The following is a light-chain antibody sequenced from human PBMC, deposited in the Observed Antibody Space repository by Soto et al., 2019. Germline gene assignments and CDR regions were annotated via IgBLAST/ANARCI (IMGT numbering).Light chain of an antibody. CDR3: QPFKSYPWT. CDR2: HYS. J-gene: IGKJ1*01. V-gene: IGKV1-5*01. Sequence: DIQMTQSPSTLSASIGDRVTITCRASQTINNWLAWYQQKPGKAPNLLIYHYSNLETGVTSRFSGSAFGTEFTLTISSQQHDDFATYYCQPFKSYPWTFGQGTKVEIK. CDR1: QTINNW.